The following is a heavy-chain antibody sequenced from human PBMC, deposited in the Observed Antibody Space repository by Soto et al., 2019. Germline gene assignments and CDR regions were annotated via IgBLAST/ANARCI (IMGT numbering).Heavy chain of an antibody. Sequence: QVQLVQSGAEVKKPGASVKVSCKASGYTFTSYGISWVRQAPGQGLEWMGWISAYNGNTNYAQKLQGRVTMTTDTSTSTAYMELRSLRSDDTAVYCCARLWDTAMVHDWFDPWGQGTLVTVSS. D-gene: IGHD5-18*01. CDR2: ISAYNGNT. CDR1: GYTFTSYG. J-gene: IGHJ5*02. CDR3: ARLWDTAMVHDWFDP. V-gene: IGHV1-18*04.